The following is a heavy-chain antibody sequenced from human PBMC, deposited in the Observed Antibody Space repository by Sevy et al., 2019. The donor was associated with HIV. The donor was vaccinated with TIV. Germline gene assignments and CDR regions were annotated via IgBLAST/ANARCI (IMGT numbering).Heavy chain of an antibody. CDR1: GFTFGDYA. Sequence: GGSLRLSCTASGFTFGDYAMSWVRQAPGKGLEWVGFIRSKAYGGTKEYAASVKGRFTISRDDYKSIADLQMNSLKNEDTAVYYCTREKADYYDFWSGYPAGGGMDVWGQGTTVTVSS. J-gene: IGHJ6*02. V-gene: IGHV3-49*04. CDR2: IRSKAYGGTK. D-gene: IGHD3-3*01. CDR3: TREKADYYDFWSGYPAGGGMDV.